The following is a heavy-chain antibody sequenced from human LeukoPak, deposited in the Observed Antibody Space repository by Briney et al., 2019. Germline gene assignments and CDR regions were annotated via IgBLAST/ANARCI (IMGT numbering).Heavy chain of an antibody. J-gene: IGHJ5*02. V-gene: IGHV4-31*03. Sequence: SQTLSLTCTVSGGSPSSGGYYLSWIREHPGKGLEWIGYIYYSGSTYYNPSLKSRVTISVDTSKNQFSLKLSSVTAADTAVYYCARGGNWFDPWGQGTLVTVSS. CDR1: GGSPSSGGYY. D-gene: IGHD5-12*01. CDR2: IYYSGST. CDR3: ARGGNWFDP.